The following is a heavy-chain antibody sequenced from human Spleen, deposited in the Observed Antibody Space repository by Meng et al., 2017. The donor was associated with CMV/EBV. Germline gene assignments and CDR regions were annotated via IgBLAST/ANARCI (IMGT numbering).Heavy chain of an antibody. V-gene: IGHV4-39*07. CDR3: ARERRYGDYHLDY. CDR2: IYYSGST. D-gene: IGHD4-17*01. Sequence: VSGGSISSSSYYWGWVRQPPGKGLEWIGSIYYSGSTYYNPSLKSRVTISVDTSKNQLSLKLSSVTAADTAVYYCARERRYGDYHLDYWGQGTLVTVS. J-gene: IGHJ4*02. CDR1: GGSISSSSYY.